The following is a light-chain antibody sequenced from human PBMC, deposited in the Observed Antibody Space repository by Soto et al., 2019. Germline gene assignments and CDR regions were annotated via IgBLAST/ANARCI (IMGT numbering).Light chain of an antibody. Sequence: IQFTQSPSSRSASVVDRVTITFLASQGISSYLGWYQQKPGKAPNLLIYDASTLHSGVPSRFSGGGSGTAFTLTISSLQPEDFATYYCQQVNVYPSNFGGGTKVDIK. V-gene: IGKV1-9*01. CDR3: QQVNVYPSN. CDR2: DAS. CDR1: QGISSY. J-gene: IGKJ4*01.